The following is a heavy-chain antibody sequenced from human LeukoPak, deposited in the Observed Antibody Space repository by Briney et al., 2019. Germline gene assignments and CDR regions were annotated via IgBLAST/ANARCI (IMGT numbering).Heavy chain of an antibody. CDR1: GYTFTSYG. CDR3: ARVRYSSSSGWFDY. V-gene: IGHV1-18*01. CDR2: ISAYNGNT. Sequence: ASVKVSCKASGYTFTSYGIRWVRQAPGQGLEWMGWISAYNGNTNYAQKLQGRVTMTTDTSTSTAYMELRSLRSDDTAVYYCARVRYSSSSGWFDYWGQGTLVTVSS. J-gene: IGHJ4*02. D-gene: IGHD6-6*01.